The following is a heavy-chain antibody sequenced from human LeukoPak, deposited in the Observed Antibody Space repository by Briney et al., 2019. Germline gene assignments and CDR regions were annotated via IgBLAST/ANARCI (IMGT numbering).Heavy chain of an antibody. D-gene: IGHD6-13*01. CDR3: ARKTGAAAATGGYYFDY. Sequence: GSLRLSCAASGFTFSSYGMHWVRQAPGKGLEWVAVIWYDGSNKYYADSVKGRFTISRDNSKNTLYLQMNSLRAEDTAVYYCARKTGAAAATGGYYFDYWGQGTLVTVSS. V-gene: IGHV3-33*01. CDR2: IWYDGSNK. J-gene: IGHJ4*02. CDR1: GFTFSSYG.